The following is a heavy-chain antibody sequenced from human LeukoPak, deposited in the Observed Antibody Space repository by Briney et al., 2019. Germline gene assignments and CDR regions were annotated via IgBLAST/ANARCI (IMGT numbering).Heavy chain of an antibody. V-gene: IGHV4-34*01. J-gene: IGHJ3*02. Sequence: PSETLSLTCAVYGGSFSGYYWRWIRQPPGKGLEWIGEINHSGSTNYNPSLKSRVTISVDTSKNQFSLKLSSVTAADTAVYYCARGPLYYDYVWGSYRKRYDAFDIWGQGTMVTVSS. CDR3: ARGPLYYDYVWGSYRKRYDAFDI. CDR2: INHSGST. D-gene: IGHD3-16*02. CDR1: GGSFSGYY.